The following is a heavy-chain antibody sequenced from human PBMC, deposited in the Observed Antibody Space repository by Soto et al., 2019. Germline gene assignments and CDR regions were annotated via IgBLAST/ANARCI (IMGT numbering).Heavy chain of an antibody. Sequence: SETLSLTCPVSGGSISSGGYYWSWIRQHPGKGLEWIGYIYYSGSTYYNPSLKSRVTISVDTSKNQFSLKLSSVTAADTAVYYCARVYDILTGYPNWFDPWGQGTLVTVSS. D-gene: IGHD3-9*01. CDR2: IYYSGST. J-gene: IGHJ5*02. CDR1: GGSISSGGYY. CDR3: ARVYDILTGYPNWFDP. V-gene: IGHV4-31*03.